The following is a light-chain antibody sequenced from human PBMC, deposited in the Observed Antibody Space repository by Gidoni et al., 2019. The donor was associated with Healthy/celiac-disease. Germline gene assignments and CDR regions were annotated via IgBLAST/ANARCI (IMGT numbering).Light chain of an antibody. CDR1: QDISSW. CDR2: AAS. V-gene: IGKV1-12*01. CDR3: QQADSFPIT. Sequence: DIQMTQSPSSVSASVGDRVTITCRASQDISSWLAWYQQKPGKAPKLLIYAASSLQSGVPSRFNGSGSGTDFALTIISLQPEDFATYYCQQADSFPITFGQGTRLEIK. J-gene: IGKJ5*01.